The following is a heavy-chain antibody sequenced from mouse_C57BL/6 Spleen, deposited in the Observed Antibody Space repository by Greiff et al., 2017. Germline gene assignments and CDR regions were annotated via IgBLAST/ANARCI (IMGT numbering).Heavy chain of an antibody. V-gene: IGHV1-26*01. D-gene: IGHD1-1*01. CDR1: GYTFTDYY. Sequence: EVKLMESGPELVKPGASVKISCKASGYTFTDYYMNWVKQSHGKSLEWIGDINPNNGGTSYNQKFKGKATLTVDKSSSTAYMELRSLTSEDSAVYYCARLHYGDWYFDVWGTGTTVTVSS. CDR3: ARLHYGDWYFDV. CDR2: INPNNGGT. J-gene: IGHJ1*03.